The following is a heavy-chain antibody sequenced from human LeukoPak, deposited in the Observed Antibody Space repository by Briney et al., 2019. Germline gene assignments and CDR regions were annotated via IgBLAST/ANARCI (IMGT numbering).Heavy chain of an antibody. D-gene: IGHD1-14*01. CDR1: GYTFGNYD. CDR2: MNPNTGNT. Sequence: ASVKVSCKASGYTFGNYDINWVRQATGQGLEWMGWMNPNTGNTGYAQKFQGRVTMTSDTSISTAYMELSSLTSDDTAVYYCARVLPGDHWGQGTLVTVSS. J-gene: IGHJ4*02. V-gene: IGHV1-8*01. CDR3: ARVLPGDH.